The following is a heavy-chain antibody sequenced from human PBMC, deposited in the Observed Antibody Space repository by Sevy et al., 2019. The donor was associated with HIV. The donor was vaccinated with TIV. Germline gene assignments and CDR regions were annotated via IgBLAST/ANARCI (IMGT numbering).Heavy chain of an antibody. CDR2: IIPIFGTA. CDR3: ARGADYSKHYYYYYMDV. J-gene: IGHJ6*03. CDR1: GDTFSSYA. Sequence: ASVKVSCKASGDTFSSYAISWVRQAPGQGLEWMGGIIPIFGTANYAQKFQGRVTITADESTSTAYMELSSLRSEHTAVYYCARGADYSKHYYYYYMDVWGKGTTVTVSS. D-gene: IGHD4-4*01. V-gene: IGHV1-69*13.